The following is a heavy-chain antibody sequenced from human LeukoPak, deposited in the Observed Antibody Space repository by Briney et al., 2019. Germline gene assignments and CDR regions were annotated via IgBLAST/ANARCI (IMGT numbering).Heavy chain of an antibody. CDR1: GFPFSSYA. Sequence: GGSLRISFAASGFPFSSYAMHWVRQAPGQGLEWVAVISYDGSNKYHADSVKGRFTISRDNSKNTLYLQMNSLRAEDTAVYYCARVYCSGGSCYHYYYGMDVWGQGTTVTVSS. V-gene: IGHV3-30*04. CDR3: ARVYCSGGSCYHYYYGMDV. D-gene: IGHD2-15*01. CDR2: ISYDGSNK. J-gene: IGHJ6*02.